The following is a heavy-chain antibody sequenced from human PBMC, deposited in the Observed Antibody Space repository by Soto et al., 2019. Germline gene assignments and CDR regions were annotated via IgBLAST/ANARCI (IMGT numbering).Heavy chain of an antibody. Sequence: GGSLRLSCAASGFTFSSYAMHWVRQAPGKGLEWVSVICYDGSNKYYADSVKGRFTISRDNSKNTLYLQMNSLRAEDMAVYYCARDPSASYYDFWSGQADYWGQGTLVTVSS. D-gene: IGHD3-3*01. CDR2: ICYDGSNK. J-gene: IGHJ4*02. CDR1: GFTFSSYA. V-gene: IGHV3-30*14. CDR3: ARDPSASYYDFWSGQADY.